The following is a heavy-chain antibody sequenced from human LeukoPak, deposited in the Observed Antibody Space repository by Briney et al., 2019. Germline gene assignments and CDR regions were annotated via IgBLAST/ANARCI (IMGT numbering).Heavy chain of an antibody. J-gene: IGHJ1*01. CDR3: AREAGYSSSWRAEYFQH. Sequence: SETLSLTCTVSGGSISSYYWSWIRQPAGKGLEWIGRIYTSGSTNYNPSLKSRVTMSVDTSKNQFSLKLSSVTAADTAVYYCAREAGYSSSWRAEYFQHWGQGTLVTVSS. CDR1: GGSISSYY. V-gene: IGHV4-4*07. D-gene: IGHD6-13*01. CDR2: IYTSGST.